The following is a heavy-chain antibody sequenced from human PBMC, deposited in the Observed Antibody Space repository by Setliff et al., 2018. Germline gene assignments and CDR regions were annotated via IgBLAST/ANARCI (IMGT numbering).Heavy chain of an antibody. CDR3: VAVRWNYPTV. D-gene: IGHD1-7*01. J-gene: IGHJ4*02. Sequence: HPGGSLRLSCAASGFTFTSYWMHWVRQAPGKGLVWFSHINSDGSGTSYADSVKGRFTISRDNAKNTLYLQMNSLRAEDTAVFYCVAVRWNYPTVWGQGTLVTVSS. V-gene: IGHV3-74*01. CDR2: INSDGSGT. CDR1: GFTFTSYW.